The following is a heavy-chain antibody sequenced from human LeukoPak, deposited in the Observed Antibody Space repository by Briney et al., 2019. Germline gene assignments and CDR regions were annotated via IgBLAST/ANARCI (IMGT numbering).Heavy chain of an antibody. J-gene: IGHJ4*02. V-gene: IGHV3-30*02. Sequence: GGSLRLSCAASGFTFNTYDMHWVRQAPGKGLEWVVFIRYDGSNKYYADSVKGRFTISRDNSKNTLYLQMNSLRAEDTAVYYCAKDRGSNSWYKGVDWWGQGTLVTVSA. D-gene: IGHD6-13*01. CDR1: GFTFNTYD. CDR2: IRYDGSNK. CDR3: AKDRGSNSWYKGVDW.